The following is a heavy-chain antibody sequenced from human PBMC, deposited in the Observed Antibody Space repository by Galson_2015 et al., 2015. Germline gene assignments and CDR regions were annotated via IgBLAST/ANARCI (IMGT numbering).Heavy chain of an antibody. CDR3: ARARGYSSSWYSDDY. J-gene: IGHJ4*02. CDR2: ISAYNGNT. Sequence: SCKASGYTFTSYGISWVRQAPGQGLEWMGWISAYNGNTNYAQKLQGRVTMTTDTSTSTAYMELRSLRSDDTAVYYCARARGYSSSWYSDDYWGQGTLVTVSS. V-gene: IGHV1-18*01. CDR1: GYTFTSYG. D-gene: IGHD6-13*01.